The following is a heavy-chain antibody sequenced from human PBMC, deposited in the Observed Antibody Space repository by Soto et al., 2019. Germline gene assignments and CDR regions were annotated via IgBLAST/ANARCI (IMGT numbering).Heavy chain of an antibody. CDR2: IWYDGSNK. J-gene: IGHJ6*02. CDR1: GFTFSSYG. Sequence: AGGSLRLSCAASGFTFSSYGMHWVRQAPGKGLEWVAVIWYDGSNKYYADSVKGRFTISRDNSKNTLYLQMNSLRAEDTAVYYCASDAYYYDSSGYIPYYYYGMDVWGQGTTVTVSS. V-gene: IGHV3-33*01. CDR3: ASDAYYYDSSGYIPYYYYGMDV. D-gene: IGHD3-22*01.